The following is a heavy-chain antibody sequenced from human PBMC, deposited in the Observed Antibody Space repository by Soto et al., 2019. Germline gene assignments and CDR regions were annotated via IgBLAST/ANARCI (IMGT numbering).Heavy chain of an antibody. CDR1: GYPVGSPNS. V-gene: IGHV4-4*03. CDR3: ARSAGWYAVHS. D-gene: IGHD6-19*01. J-gene: IGHJ4*02. CDR2: VFHTGTT. Sequence: QVQLQESGLELVRPPGPLSYRSPALGYPVGSPNSGCGVGHPPGRGLGLIGKVFHTGTTSYTPSLSSRVTISMDKSNNQFSLDLSYVPAADTAVYYCARSAGWYAVHSWGPGTLVIVSS.